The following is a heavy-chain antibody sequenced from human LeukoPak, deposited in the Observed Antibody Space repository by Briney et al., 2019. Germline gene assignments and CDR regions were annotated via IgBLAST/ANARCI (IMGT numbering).Heavy chain of an antibody. CDR1: GYIFSTYK. V-gene: IGHV1-3*01. Sequence: ASVKVSCKASGYIFSTYKIHWVRQAPGQRLEWMGWINVGNDNRIYSQKFQDRFTITKDTPASTVYMELSSLRSEDTGVYYCASENWFDPWGQGTLVTVSS. CDR3: ASENWFDP. CDR2: INVGNDNR. J-gene: IGHJ5*02.